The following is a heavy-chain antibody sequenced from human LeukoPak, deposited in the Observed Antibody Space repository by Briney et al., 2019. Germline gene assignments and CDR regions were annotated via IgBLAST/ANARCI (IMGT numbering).Heavy chain of an antibody. CDR2: IYYSGST. Sequence: SETLSLTCTVSGGSISSYYWSWVRQPPEKGLEWIGYIYYSGSTNYNPSLKSRVTISVDTSKNQFSLKLSSVTAADTAVYYCARDMGDKGAPNCFDPGGQEPLVTVS. D-gene: IGHD3-10*01. V-gene: IGHV4-59*01. J-gene: IGHJ5*02. CDR3: ARDMGDKGAPNCFDP. CDR1: GGSISSYY.